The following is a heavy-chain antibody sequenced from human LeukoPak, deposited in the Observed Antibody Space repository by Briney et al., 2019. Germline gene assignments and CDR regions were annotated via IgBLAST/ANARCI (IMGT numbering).Heavy chain of an antibody. Sequence: SETLSLTCADYGGSFSGYYWSWIRQPPGKGLEWIGEINHSGSTNYNPSLKSRVTISVDTSKNQFSLKLSSVTAADTAVYYCARTYCSGGSCYPGKYYFDYWGQGTLVTVSS. V-gene: IGHV4-34*01. J-gene: IGHJ4*02. CDR1: GGSFSGYY. CDR2: INHSGST. D-gene: IGHD2-15*01. CDR3: ARTYCSGGSCYPGKYYFDY.